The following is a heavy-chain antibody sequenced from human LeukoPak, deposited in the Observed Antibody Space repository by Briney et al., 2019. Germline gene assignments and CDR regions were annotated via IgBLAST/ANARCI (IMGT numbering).Heavy chain of an antibody. CDR1: GGSFSGYY. CDR2: INHSGST. J-gene: IGHJ4*02. V-gene: IGHV4-34*01. D-gene: IGHD3-10*01. CDR3: ARACITMVRGVIPKPNYFDY. Sequence: SETLSLTCAVYGGSFSGYYWSWIRQPPGKGLEWIGEINHSGSTNYNPSLKSRVTIPVDTSKNQFSLKLSSVTAADTAVYYCARACITMVRGVIPKPNYFDYWGQGTLVTVSS.